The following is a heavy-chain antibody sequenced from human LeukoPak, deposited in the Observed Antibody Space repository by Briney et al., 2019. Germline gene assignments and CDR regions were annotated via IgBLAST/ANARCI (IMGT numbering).Heavy chain of an antibody. Sequence: GTSVKVSCKASGFTFTSPAVQWVRQARGQRLEWIGWIVVGSGNTNYAQKFQERVTITRDMSTSTAYMELSSLRSEDTAVYYCAGGYSYGLYGMDVWGKGTTVTVSS. CDR3: AGGYSYGLYGMDV. V-gene: IGHV1-58*01. CDR1: GFTFTSPA. D-gene: IGHD5-18*01. J-gene: IGHJ6*04. CDR2: IVVGSGNT.